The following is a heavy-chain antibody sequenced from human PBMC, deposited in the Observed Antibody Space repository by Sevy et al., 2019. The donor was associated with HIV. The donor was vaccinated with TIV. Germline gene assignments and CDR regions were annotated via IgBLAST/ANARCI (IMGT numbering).Heavy chain of an antibody. Sequence: ASVKVSCKVSGDTLIKLSMHWVRQAHGKGLEWMGSFDPEDDKRLYAQKFQGRVTMTEDTSTDTAYMELSSLRSEDTAGYYCATTKDYYESSGSPFDDWGQGTLVTVSS. CDR1: GDTLIKLS. CDR2: FDPEDDKR. V-gene: IGHV1-24*01. J-gene: IGHJ4*02. D-gene: IGHD3-22*01. CDR3: ATTKDYYESSGSPFDD.